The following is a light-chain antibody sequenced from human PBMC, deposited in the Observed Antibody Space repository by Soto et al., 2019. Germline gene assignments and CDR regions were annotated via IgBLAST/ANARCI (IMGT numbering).Light chain of an antibody. V-gene: IGLV2-14*01. CDR1: SSDVGAYNY. Sequence: QSVLTQPASVSGSLGQSITISCTGTSSDVGAYNYVSWYQQHPGTAPKLLICGVSDRPSGVSNRFSGSKSGNTASLTISGLQAEDEATYYCSSYTSSTFYVFGTGTKVTV. CDR3: SSYTSSTFYV. J-gene: IGLJ1*01. CDR2: GVS.